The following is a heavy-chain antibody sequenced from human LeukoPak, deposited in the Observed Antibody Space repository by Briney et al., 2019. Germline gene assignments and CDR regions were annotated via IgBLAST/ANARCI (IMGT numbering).Heavy chain of an antibody. CDR2: IIPIFGTA. CDR3: ARGNDPRQYCSSTSCSYYYYYYYMDV. V-gene: IGHV1-69*05. J-gene: IGHJ6*03. D-gene: IGHD2-2*01. Sequence: ASVKVSCKASGGTFSSYAISWVRQAPGQGLEWMGGIIPIFGTANYAQKFQGRVTITTDESTSTAYMELSSLRSEDTAVYYCARGNDPRQYCSSTSCSYYYYYYYMDVWGKGTTVTVSS. CDR1: GGTFSSYA.